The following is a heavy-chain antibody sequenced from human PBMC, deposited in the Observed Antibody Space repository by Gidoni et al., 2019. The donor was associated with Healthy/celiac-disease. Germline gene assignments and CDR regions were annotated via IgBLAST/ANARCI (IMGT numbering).Heavy chain of an antibody. V-gene: IGHV1-46*03. CDR3: ARADYYGSGSYYSDYFDY. J-gene: IGHJ4*02. Sequence: QVQLVQSGAEVKKPGVSVKVSCKASGYTFTSYYMHWVRQAPGQGLEWMGIINPSGGSTSYAQKFQGRVTMTRDTSTSTVYMELSSLRSEDTAVYYCARADYYGSGSYYSDYFDYWGQGTLVTVSS. D-gene: IGHD3-10*01. CDR1: GYTFTSYY. CDR2: INPSGGST.